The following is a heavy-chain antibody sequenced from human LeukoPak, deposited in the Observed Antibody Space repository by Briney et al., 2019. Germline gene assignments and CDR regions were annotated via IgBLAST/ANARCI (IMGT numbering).Heavy chain of an antibody. V-gene: IGHV1-8*01. Sequence: ASVKVSRKASVYTFTSYDINWVRQATAQGLEWMGWMNPNSGNTGYAQKFQGRVTMTRNTSISTAYMELSSLRSEDTAVYYCARDRRIAAAGSVGYWGQGTLVTVSS. J-gene: IGHJ4*02. CDR1: VYTFTSYD. CDR3: ARDRRIAAAGSVGY. D-gene: IGHD6-13*01. CDR2: MNPNSGNT.